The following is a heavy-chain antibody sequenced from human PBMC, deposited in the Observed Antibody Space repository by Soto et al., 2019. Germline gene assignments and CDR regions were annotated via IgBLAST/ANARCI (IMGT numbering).Heavy chain of an antibody. J-gene: IGHJ4*02. CDR3: AKDRHYYGSGSPGYFDY. CDR2: ISGSGGST. V-gene: IGHV3-23*01. Sequence: PGGSLRLSCAASGFTFSSCAMSWVRQAPGKGLEWVSAISGSGGSTYYADSVKGRFTISRDNSKNTLYLQMNSLRAEDTAVYYCAKDRHYYGSGSPGYFDYWGQGTLVTVSS. CDR1: GFTFSSCA. D-gene: IGHD3-10*01.